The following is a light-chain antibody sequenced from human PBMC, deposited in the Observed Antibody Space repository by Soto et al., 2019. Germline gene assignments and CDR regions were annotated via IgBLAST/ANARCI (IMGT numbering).Light chain of an antibody. J-gene: IGKJ4*02. CDR2: GAS. Sequence: VMTGFPATLSLPPGQRATLSCRASQSVGRDLAWYQQKPGKAPRLLIYGASTWATGIPASFSGSGSGAEFTLTISSLQSEDFAVYYCQQYNDWFLTFGGGTKVDIK. CDR1: QSVGRD. V-gene: IGKV3-15*01. CDR3: QQYNDWFLT.